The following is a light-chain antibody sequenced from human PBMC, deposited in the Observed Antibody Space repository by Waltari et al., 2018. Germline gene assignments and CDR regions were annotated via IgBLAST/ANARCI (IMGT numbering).Light chain of an antibody. CDR2: GTS. V-gene: IGKV1-27*01. CDR1: QGISTH. CDR3: QNYDRAPWT. J-gene: IGKJ1*01. Sequence: DIQMTQSPSSLSASVGDRVIITCRASQGISTHLAWYQKKPGKVPRLLIFGTSTLQSGVPSRFSDSGFGTEFTLIISSLQTEDVASYYCQNYDRAPWTFGQGTKVEIK.